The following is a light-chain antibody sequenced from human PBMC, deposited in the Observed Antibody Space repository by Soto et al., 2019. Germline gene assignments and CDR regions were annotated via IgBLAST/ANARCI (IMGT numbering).Light chain of an antibody. Sequence: EIVMTQSPATLSVSPGERATLSCRASVSVTSSLAWYQQKPGQAPRLLIHDASTRATGIPARFSGSGSGTEFTLTISSLQSEDFAVYYCQQYNNWPRTFGQGTKVDIK. CDR1: VSVTSS. CDR3: QQYNNWPRT. CDR2: DAS. V-gene: IGKV3-15*01. J-gene: IGKJ1*01.